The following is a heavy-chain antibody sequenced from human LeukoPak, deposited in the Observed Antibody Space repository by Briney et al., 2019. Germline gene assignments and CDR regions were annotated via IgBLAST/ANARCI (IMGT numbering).Heavy chain of an antibody. D-gene: IGHD3-10*01. J-gene: IGHJ4*02. V-gene: IGHV1-46*01. CDR1: GYTFTIYY. CDR2: INPSGGST. CDR3: ASVHNYYGSGSYSY. Sequence: ASVKVSCTASGYTFTIYYMHWVRQAPGQGLEWMGIINPSGGSTSYAQKFQGRVTMTRDTSTSTVYVELSSLRSEDTAVYYCASVHNYYGSGSYSYWGQGTLVTVSS.